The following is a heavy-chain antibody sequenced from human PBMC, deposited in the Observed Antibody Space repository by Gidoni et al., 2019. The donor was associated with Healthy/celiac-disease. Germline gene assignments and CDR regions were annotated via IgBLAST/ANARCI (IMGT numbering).Heavy chain of an antibody. J-gene: IGHJ6*02. D-gene: IGHD5-12*01. CDR3: AKGKYSGYDLPPYYYGMDV. CDR2: ISWDGGST. CDR1: GFTFDDYT. Sequence: EVQLVESGGVVVQPGGSLRLSCAASGFTFDDYTMHWVRQAPGKGLEWVSLISWDGGSTYYADSVKGRFTISRDNSKNSLYLQMNSLRTEDTALYYCAKGKYSGYDLPPYYYGMDVWGQGTTVTVSS. V-gene: IGHV3-43*01.